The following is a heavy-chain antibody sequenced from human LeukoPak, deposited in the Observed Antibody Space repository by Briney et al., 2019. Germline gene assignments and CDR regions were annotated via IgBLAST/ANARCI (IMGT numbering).Heavy chain of an antibody. CDR2: ISSSSSYI. CDR1: GFTFSSYS. CDR3: ARDTLYYDFWSGSSADYYYMDV. D-gene: IGHD3-3*01. V-gene: IGHV3-21*01. J-gene: IGHJ6*03. Sequence: GGSLRLSCAASGFTFSSYSMNWVRQAPGKGLEWVSSISSSSSYIYYADSVKGRFTISRDNAKNSLYLQMNSLRAEDTAVYCCARDTLYYDFWSGSSADYYYMDVWGKGTTVTVSS.